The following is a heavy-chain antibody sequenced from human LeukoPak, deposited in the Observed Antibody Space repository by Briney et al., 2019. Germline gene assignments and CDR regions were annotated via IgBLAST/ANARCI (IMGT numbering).Heavy chain of an antibody. CDR2: IYYSGST. V-gene: IGHV4-59*01. D-gene: IGHD4-17*01. J-gene: IGHJ6*02. Sequence: SETLSLTCTVSGGSISTFYWSWLRQPPGKGLEWIGYIYYSGSTNYNPSLKSRVTISVDTSKNQFSLRLSSVTAADTAVYYCAREDPQTTVPEGLDVWGQGTTVTVSS. CDR1: GGSISTFY. CDR3: AREDPQTTVPEGLDV.